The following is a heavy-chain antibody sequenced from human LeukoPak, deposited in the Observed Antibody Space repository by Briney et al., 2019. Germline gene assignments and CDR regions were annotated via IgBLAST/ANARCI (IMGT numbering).Heavy chain of an antibody. CDR1: GGSISSSSYY. CDR3: ASPSPGNYYYDSSGVFDY. CDR2: IYYSGST. V-gene: IGHV4-39*07. J-gene: IGHJ4*02. Sequence: SETLSLTCTVSGGSISSSSYYWGWIRQPPGKGLEWIGSIYYSGSTYYNPSLKSRVTISVDTSKNQFSLKLSSVTAADTAVYYCASPSPGNYYYDSSGVFDYWGQGTLVTVSS. D-gene: IGHD3-22*01.